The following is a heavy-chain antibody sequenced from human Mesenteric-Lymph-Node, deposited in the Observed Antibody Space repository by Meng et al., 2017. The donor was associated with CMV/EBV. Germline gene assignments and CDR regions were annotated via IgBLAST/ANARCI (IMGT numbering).Heavy chain of an antibody. CDR2: ISYDGSNK. V-gene: IGHV3-30*04. CDR3: ARGHYCSSTSCYFGDFGY. CDR1: GFTFSSYA. J-gene: IGHJ4*02. D-gene: IGHD2-2*01. Sequence: GESLKISCAASGFTFSSYAMHWVRPAPGKGLGWVAVISYDGSNKYYADSVKGRFTISRDNSKNTLYLQMNSLRAEDTAVYYCARGHYCSSTSCYFGDFGYWGQGTLVTVSS.